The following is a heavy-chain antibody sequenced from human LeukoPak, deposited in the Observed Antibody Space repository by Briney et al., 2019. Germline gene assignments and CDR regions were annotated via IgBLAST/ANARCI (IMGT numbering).Heavy chain of an antibody. CDR3: ARKYNGTNPFDY. V-gene: IGHV3-23*01. CDR1: GFTLNNYA. J-gene: IGHJ4*02. CDR2: INNSGGST. D-gene: IGHD1-26*01. Sequence: GGSLRLSCAASGFTLNNYAMSWVRQAPGKGLEWVSIINNSGGSTYYAGSVKGRFTISRDLSKNTLYLQMNSLRAEDTALYYCARKYNGTNPFDYWGQGTLVTVSS.